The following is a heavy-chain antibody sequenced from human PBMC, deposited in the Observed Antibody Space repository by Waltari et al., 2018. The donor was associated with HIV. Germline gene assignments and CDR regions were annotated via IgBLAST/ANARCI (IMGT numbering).Heavy chain of an antibody. CDR2: IYPADSDT. V-gene: IGHV5-51*03. Sequence: VQLVQSGAELKKPGESLRIPCTGSGYSFLSHWIGWVRQKPGKGLEWMGSIYPADSDTKYSPSFQGQVTISADKSIGTAYLHWSSLKVADTAMYYCAKLQNGFDFWGQGTRLTVSS. CDR3: AKLQNGFDF. J-gene: IGHJ3*01. CDR1: GYSFLSHW.